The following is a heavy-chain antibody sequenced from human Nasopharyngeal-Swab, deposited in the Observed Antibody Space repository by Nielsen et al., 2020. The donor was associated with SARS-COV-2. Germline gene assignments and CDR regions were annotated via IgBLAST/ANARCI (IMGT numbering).Heavy chain of an antibody. CDR3: AKDRRPLDY. CDR2: ISSSGDST. D-gene: IGHD6-6*01. J-gene: IGHJ4*02. V-gene: IGHV3-23*01. Sequence: GESLKISCAASGFTYIIYAMTWVRQAPGKGLEWFSTISSSGDSTFYADSVKGRFTMSRDNSKNTLYLQVNSLRAEDTAVYYCAKDRRPLDYWGQGTLVTVSS. CDR1: GFTYIIYA.